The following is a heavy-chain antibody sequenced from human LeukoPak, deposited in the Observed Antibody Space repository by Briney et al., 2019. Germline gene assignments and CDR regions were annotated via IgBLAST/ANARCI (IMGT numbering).Heavy chain of an antibody. V-gene: IGHV3-48*03. CDR1: GFTFSSYE. J-gene: IGHJ4*02. CDR2: ISSSGSTI. Sequence: GGSLRLSCAASGFTFSSYEMNWVRQAPGKGLEWVSYISSSGSTIYYADSVKGRFTISRDNAKNSLYLQMNSLRAEDTAVYYCARGSEYYDSSGLFDYWGQGILVTVSS. D-gene: IGHD3-22*01. CDR3: ARGSEYYDSSGLFDY.